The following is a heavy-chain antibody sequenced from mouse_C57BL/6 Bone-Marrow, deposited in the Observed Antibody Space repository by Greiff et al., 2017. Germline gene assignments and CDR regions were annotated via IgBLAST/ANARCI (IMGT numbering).Heavy chain of an antibody. Sequence: VQLQQPGAELVKPGASVKMSCKASGYTFTSYWITWVKQRPGQGLEWIGDIYPGSGSTNYNEKFKSRITLTVDTSSSTAYMQLSSLTSEDSAVYYCARVDDGSGYFDYWGQGTTLTVSA. D-gene: IGHD2-3*01. CDR3: ARVDDGSGYFDY. V-gene: IGHV1-55*01. CDR2: IYPGSGST. CDR1: GYTFTSYW. J-gene: IGHJ2*01.